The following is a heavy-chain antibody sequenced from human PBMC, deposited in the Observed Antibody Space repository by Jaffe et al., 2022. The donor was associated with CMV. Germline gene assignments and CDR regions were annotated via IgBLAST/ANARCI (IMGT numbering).Heavy chain of an antibody. CDR1: GFTVSSNY. V-gene: IGHV3-66*01. J-gene: IGHJ4*02. CDR3: ARSAAMVRLGLDY. Sequence: EVQLVESGGGLVQPGGSLRLSCAASGFTVSSNYMSWVRQAPGKGLEWVSVIYSGGSTYYADSVKGRFTISRDNSKNTLYLQMNSLRAEDTAVYYCARSAAMVRLGLDYWGQGTLVTVSS. D-gene: IGHD5-18*01. CDR2: IYSGGST.